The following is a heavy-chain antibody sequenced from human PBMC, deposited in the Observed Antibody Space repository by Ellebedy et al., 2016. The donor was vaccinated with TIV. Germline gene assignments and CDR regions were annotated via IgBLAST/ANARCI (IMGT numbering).Heavy chain of an antibody. J-gene: IGHJ4*02. CDR3: ARQSIATNHYYFDY. V-gene: IGHV4-39*01. CDR1: GGSIGSDDYY. CDR2: VYYTGSS. Sequence: MPSETLPLTCTVSGGSIGSDDYYWSWIRQTPGKGLEWIGSVYYTGSSTYNPSLRSRVTISVDTSNNQFSLKVTSVTAADTAVFYCARQSIATNHYYFDYWGQGALLTVSS. D-gene: IGHD6-6*01.